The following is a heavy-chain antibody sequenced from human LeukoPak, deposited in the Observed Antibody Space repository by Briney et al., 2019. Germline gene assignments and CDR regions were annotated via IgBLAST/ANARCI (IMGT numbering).Heavy chain of an antibody. CDR2: IYYSGST. CDR1: GGSISSYY. D-gene: IGHD6-13*01. CDR3: ARDAGYSSSWYALRARSYYMDV. Sequence: SETLSLTCTVSGGSISSYYWSWIRQPPGKGLEWIGYIYYSGSTNYNPSLRSRVTISVDTSKNQFSLKLSSVTAADTAVYYCARDAGYSSSWYALRARSYYMDVWGKGTTVTVSS. V-gene: IGHV4-59*01. J-gene: IGHJ6*03.